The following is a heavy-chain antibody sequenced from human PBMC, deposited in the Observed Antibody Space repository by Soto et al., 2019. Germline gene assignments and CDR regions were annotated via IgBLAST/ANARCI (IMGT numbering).Heavy chain of an antibody. V-gene: IGHV1-18*01. Sequence: ASVKVSCKASGGTFSSYAISWVRQAPGQGLEWMGWISAYNGNTNYAQKLQGRVTMTTDTSTSTAYMELMSLRSDDTAVYYFARESRYCSGGSCYFLPGIDYWGQGTLVTVSS. D-gene: IGHD2-15*01. J-gene: IGHJ4*02. CDR3: ARESRYCSGGSCYFLPGIDY. CDR2: ISAYNGNT. CDR1: GGTFSSYA.